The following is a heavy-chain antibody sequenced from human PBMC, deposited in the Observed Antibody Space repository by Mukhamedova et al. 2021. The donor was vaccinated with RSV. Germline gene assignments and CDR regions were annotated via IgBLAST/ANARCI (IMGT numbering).Heavy chain of an antibody. CDR2: IYPGDSDT. CDR3: ARQVVPASNWFDP. Sequence: GIIYPGDSDTRYSPSFQGQVTISADKSISTAYLQWSSLKASDTAMYYCARQVVPASNWFDPWGQGTLVTVSP. D-gene: IGHD2-2*01. J-gene: IGHJ5*02. V-gene: IGHV5-51*01.